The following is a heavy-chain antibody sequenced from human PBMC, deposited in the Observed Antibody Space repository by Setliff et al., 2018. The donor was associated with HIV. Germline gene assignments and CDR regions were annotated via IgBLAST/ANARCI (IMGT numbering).Heavy chain of an antibody. Sequence: LSLTCTVSGGSISRGAYYWSWIRQHPGKGLEWIAYINNSGRIYYNPSLKSRVTISVDTSKNQFSLKLSSVTAADTAVYYCARDLMVVGRWCYADYWGHGXXVTVSS. J-gene: IGHJ4*01. D-gene: IGHD2-15*01. CDR1: GGSISRGAYY. CDR3: ARDLMVVGRWCYADY. V-gene: IGHV4-31*03. CDR2: INNSGRI.